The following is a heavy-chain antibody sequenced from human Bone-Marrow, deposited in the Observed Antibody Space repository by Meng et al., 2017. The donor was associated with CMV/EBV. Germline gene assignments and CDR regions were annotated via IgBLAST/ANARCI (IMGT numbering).Heavy chain of an antibody. J-gene: IGHJ6*02. Sequence: SVKVSCKASGGTFSSYNISWVRQAPGQGLEWMGRIIPILGIANYAQKFQGRVMITADKSTSTAYMELSSLRSEDTAVDYCSLLLANWGNGYGLDFWGQGTTVTVSS. D-gene: IGHD7-27*01. V-gene: IGHV1-69*02. CDR2: IIPILGIA. CDR3: SLLLANWGNGYGLDF. CDR1: GGTFSSYN.